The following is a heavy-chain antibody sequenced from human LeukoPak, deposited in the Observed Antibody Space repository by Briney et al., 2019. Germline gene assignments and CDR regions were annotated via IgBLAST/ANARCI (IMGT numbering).Heavy chain of an antibody. Sequence: GASVRVSCKTSGYTFSDYGITWVRQAPGQGLEWIGWINPYNGNINSAQKLQGRVVMTTDTSTTTAHMELMSLTSDDTAVYYCARGGSSGWYGVGAFDVWGQGTMVIV. J-gene: IGHJ3*01. CDR3: ARGGSSGWYGVGAFDV. CDR2: INPYNGNI. CDR1: GYTFSDYG. D-gene: IGHD6-19*01. V-gene: IGHV1-18*01.